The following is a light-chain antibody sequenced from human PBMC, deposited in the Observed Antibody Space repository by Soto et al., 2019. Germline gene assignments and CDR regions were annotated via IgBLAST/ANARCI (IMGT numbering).Light chain of an antibody. Sequence: DIQMTQTPSFFSASVGDRVTIACRASQGISTWVVWYQQKPGAAPKLLIHSSSNLRSGVPSRFSGSGSGTEFTLTISSLQPDDFATYYCQQYNSYSWTFGQGTKVDIK. CDR1: QGISTW. J-gene: IGKJ1*01. CDR2: SSS. V-gene: IGKV1D-16*01. CDR3: QQYNSYSWT.